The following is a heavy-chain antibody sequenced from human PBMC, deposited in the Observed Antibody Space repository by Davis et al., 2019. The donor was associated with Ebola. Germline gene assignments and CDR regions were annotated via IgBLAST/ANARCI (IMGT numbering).Heavy chain of an antibody. D-gene: IGHD1-26*01. CDR3: ACSYSGSLFDY. Sequence: GESLKISCAASGFGLSDYFVTWIRQTPGRGLEWVSSISKSDDTIFYADSVKGRFTISRDYGNNSVYLQMNSLRAEDTAVYYCACSYSGSLFDYWGQGTLVTVSS. CDR2: ISKSDDTI. V-gene: IGHV3-11*04. J-gene: IGHJ4*02. CDR1: GFGLSDYF.